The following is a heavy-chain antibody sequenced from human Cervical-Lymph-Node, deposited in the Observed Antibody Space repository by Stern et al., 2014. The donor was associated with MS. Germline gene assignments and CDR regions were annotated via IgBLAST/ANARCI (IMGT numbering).Heavy chain of an antibody. J-gene: IGHJ4*02. Sequence: VHLVESGGGVVQPGRSLRLSCAASGFTFSSYGMHWVRQAPGKGLEWVAVISYDGSNKYYADSVKGRFTISRDNSKNTLYLQMNSLRAEDTAVYYCAKVFHPGVVVTANFDYWGQGTLVTVSS. CDR3: AKVFHPGVVVTANFDY. CDR2: ISYDGSNK. CDR1: GFTFSSYG. D-gene: IGHD2-21*02. V-gene: IGHV3-30*18.